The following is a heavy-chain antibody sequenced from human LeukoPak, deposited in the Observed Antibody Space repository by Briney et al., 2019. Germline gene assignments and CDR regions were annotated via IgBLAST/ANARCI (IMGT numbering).Heavy chain of an antibody. CDR2: INPNRGGT. Sequence: GASVKVSCKASGYTFTGDYMHWVRQAPGQGLEWMGRINPNRGGTNYAQKFQGRVTMTRDTSISTAYMELSRLRSDDTAVNYCARVSGSYYYGSGSYYKFDYWGQGTLVTVSS. J-gene: IGHJ4*02. CDR3: ARVSGSYYYGSGSYYKFDY. V-gene: IGHV1-2*06. CDR1: GYTFTGDY. D-gene: IGHD3-10*01.